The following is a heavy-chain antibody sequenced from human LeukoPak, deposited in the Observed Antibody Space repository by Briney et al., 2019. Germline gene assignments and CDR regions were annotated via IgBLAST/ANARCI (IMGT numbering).Heavy chain of an antibody. Sequence: SETLSLTCTVSGGSISSYYWSWIRQPPGKGLEWIGYIYYSGSTNYNPSLKSRVTISVDTSKNQFSLKLSSVTAADAAVYYCALGGVGAEGVFDYWGQGTLVTVSS. J-gene: IGHJ4*02. D-gene: IGHD1-26*01. CDR3: ALGGVGAEGVFDY. CDR2: IYYSGST. V-gene: IGHV4-59*01. CDR1: GGSISSYY.